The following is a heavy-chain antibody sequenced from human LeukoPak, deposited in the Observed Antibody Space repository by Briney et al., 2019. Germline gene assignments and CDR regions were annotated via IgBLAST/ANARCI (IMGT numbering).Heavy chain of an antibody. V-gene: IGHV3-66*01. D-gene: IGHD2-2*01. J-gene: IGHJ5*02. CDR1: GFTVSVNY. CDR3: ARDRGSTSWSQLSPWFDP. CDR2: IYSGGNT. Sequence: GGSLRLSCAAFGFTVSVNYMSWVRQAPGKGLECVSVIYSGGNTYYADSVKGRFTISRDNSKNTLYLQMGSLRAEDMAVYYCARDRGSTSWSQLSPWFDPWGQGTLVTVSS.